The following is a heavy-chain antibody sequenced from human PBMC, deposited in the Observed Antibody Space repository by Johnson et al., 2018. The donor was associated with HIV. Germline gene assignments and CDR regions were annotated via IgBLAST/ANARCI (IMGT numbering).Heavy chain of an antibody. Sequence: QVQLVESGGGVVQPGKSLRLFCAASGFTFSSYAMHWVRQAPGKGLEWVAVISYDGSNKYYADSVKGLFTISRDNSKNTLYLQMNSLRAEDTAVYYCAKDQYGSSGRYAFDIWGQGTMVTVSS. V-gene: IGHV3-30-3*01. D-gene: IGHD3-10*01. CDR1: GFTFSSYA. J-gene: IGHJ3*02. CDR2: ISYDGSNK. CDR3: AKDQYGSSGRYAFDI.